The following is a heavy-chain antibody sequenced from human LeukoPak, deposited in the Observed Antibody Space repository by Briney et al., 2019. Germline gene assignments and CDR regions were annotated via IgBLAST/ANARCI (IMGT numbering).Heavy chain of an antibody. D-gene: IGHD2-2*01. V-gene: IGHV5-51*01. J-gene: IGHJ6*02. CDR3: ARGSTGGWVLRSYYYYGMDV. CDR1: GYGFTSYW. Sequence: KGGESLKISCKGSGYGFTSYWIGWVRQMPGKGLEWMGIIYPGDSDTRYSPSFQGQVTISADKSISTAYLQWSSLKASDTAMYYCARGSTGGWVLRSYYYYGMDVWGQGTTVTVSS. CDR2: IYPGDSDT.